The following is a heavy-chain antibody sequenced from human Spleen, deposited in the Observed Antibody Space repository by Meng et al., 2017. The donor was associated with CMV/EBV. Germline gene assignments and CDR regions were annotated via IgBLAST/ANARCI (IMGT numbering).Heavy chain of an antibody. CDR1: GFAFSNYG. CDR3: WQHQADY. Sequence: GESLKISCAASGFAFSNYGMHWVRQPPGKGLEWVAFIWYVGSSKYYADSVKGRFTISRDNSKNTLYLQMNSLRPEDTAVYYCWQHQADYWGQGTLVTVSS. D-gene: IGHD6-13*01. V-gene: IGHV3-30*02. CDR2: IWYVGSSK. J-gene: IGHJ4*02.